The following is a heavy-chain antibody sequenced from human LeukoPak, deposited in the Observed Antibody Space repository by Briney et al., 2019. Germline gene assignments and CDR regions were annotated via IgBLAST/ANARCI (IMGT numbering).Heavy chain of an antibody. V-gene: IGHV1-46*01. CDR1: GYTFTSYY. CDR3: ASERNSIGYCSGGSRNDDAFDI. CDR2: INPSGGST. Sequence: GASVKVSCKASGYTFTSYYMHWVRQAPGQGLEWMGIINPSGGSTSYAQKFQGRVTMTRDTSTSTVYMELSSLRSEDTAVYYCASERNSIGYCSGGSRNDDAFDIWGQGTMVTVSS. J-gene: IGHJ3*02. D-gene: IGHD2-15*01.